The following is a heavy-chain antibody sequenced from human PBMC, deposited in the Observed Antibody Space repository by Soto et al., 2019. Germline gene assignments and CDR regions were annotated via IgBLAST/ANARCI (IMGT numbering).Heavy chain of an antibody. J-gene: IGHJ4*02. D-gene: IGHD6-13*01. CDR3: ARGAAVGTFLFDY. V-gene: IGHV4-31*03. Sequence: QVQLQESGPGLVKPSQTLSLTCTVSGGSISSGAYYWSWIRQHPGKGLEWIGYIYYSGSTYYNPSLRSRITISVYKSQNQFTMRLSSVTAADTSVYYCARGAAVGTFLFDYWGQGTLVTVAS. CDR2: IYYSGST. CDR1: GGSISSGAYY.